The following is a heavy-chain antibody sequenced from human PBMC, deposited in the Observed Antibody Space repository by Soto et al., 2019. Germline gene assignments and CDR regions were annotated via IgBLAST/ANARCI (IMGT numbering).Heavy chain of an antibody. CDR1: GGSISSGDYY. Sequence: QVQLQESGPGLVKPSQTLSLTCTVSGGSISSGDYYWSWIRQPPGKGLEWIGYIYYSGSTYYNPSLKSRVTISVDTSKNQFSLKLSSVTAVDTAVYYSARGLALGFGDPSPDWGQGTLVTVSS. J-gene: IGHJ4*02. CDR3: ARGLALGFGDPSPD. V-gene: IGHV4-30-4*01. D-gene: IGHD3-10*01. CDR2: IYYSGST.